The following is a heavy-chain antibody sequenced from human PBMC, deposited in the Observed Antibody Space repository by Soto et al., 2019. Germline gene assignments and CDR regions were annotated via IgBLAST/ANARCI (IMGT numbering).Heavy chain of an antibody. Sequence: PGGSLRLSCAASGFSFGGYCMNWVRQAPGKGLEWVSSIDSSSTYIYYADSVKGRFTISRDNANNSVYLQMNSLRADDTAVYYCARDRFWSGPRGNWFDPWGQGTLVTVSS. CDR2: IDSSSTYI. D-gene: IGHD3-3*01. CDR3: ARDRFWSGPRGNWFDP. V-gene: IGHV3-21*01. J-gene: IGHJ5*02. CDR1: GFSFGGYC.